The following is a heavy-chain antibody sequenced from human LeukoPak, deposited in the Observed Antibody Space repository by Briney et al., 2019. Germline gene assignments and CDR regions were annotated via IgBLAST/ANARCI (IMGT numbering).Heavy chain of an antibody. Sequence: GGSLRLSCAASGFTFDDYVMHWVRQAPGKGLEWVSFISGDGGATYYADSAKGRFTTSRDNGRKSLYLQMDSLRTEDTALYYCAKGGYTYGGWLFDYWGQGTLVTVSS. CDR1: GFTFDDYV. J-gene: IGHJ4*02. D-gene: IGHD5-18*01. CDR2: ISGDGGAT. V-gene: IGHV3-43*02. CDR3: AKGGYTYGGWLFDY.